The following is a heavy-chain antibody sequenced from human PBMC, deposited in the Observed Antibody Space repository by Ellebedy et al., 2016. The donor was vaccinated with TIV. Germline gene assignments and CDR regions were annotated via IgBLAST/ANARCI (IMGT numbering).Heavy chain of an antibody. Sequence: PGGSLRLSCAASGFTFRSYAMHWVRQAPGKGLEWVAVISYDGSNKYYADSVKGRFTISRDNSKNTLYLQMNSLKAEDTAVYYCARPVAASIYYMDVWGKGTTVTVSS. D-gene: IGHD2-15*01. CDR1: GFTFRSYA. V-gene: IGHV3-30*04. CDR2: ISYDGSNK. J-gene: IGHJ6*03. CDR3: ARPVAASIYYMDV.